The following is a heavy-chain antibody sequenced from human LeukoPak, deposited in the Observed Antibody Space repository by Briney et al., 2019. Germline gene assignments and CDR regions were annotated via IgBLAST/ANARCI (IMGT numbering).Heavy chain of an antibody. D-gene: IGHD6-19*01. Sequence: ASVTVSCKASGYTFTSYGISWVRQAPGQGLEWMGWISAYNGNTNYAQKLQGRVTMTTDTSTSTAYMELRSLRSDDTAVYYCARDSSGWHNWDYWGQGTLVTVSS. J-gene: IGHJ4*02. CDR2: ISAYNGNT. CDR3: ARDSSGWHNWDY. V-gene: IGHV1-18*01. CDR1: GYTFTSYG.